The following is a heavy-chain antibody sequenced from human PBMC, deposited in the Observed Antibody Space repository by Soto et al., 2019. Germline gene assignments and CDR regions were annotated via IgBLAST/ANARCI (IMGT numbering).Heavy chain of an antibody. CDR2: VYYTGST. J-gene: IGHJ4*02. CDR1: GGSISNYY. V-gene: IGHV4-59*12. D-gene: IGHD6-13*01. Sequence: PSETLSLTCTVSGGSISNYYWSWIRQPPGKGLEYIGYVYYTGSTDYNPSLKNRVTMSVDTSRNQFSLKLSSVTAADTAVFYWARENRGLAAVSVDYWGSGTLVTVCS. CDR3: ARENRGLAAVSVDY.